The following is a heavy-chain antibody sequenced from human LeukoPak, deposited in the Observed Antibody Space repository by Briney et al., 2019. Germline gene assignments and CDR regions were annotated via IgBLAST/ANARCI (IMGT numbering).Heavy chain of an antibody. D-gene: IGHD2-21*01. Sequence: GGSLRLSCAASGFTVSSNYMSWVRQAPGKGLEWVSVIYSGGSTYYADSVKGRFTISRDNSKNTLYLQMNSLRAEDTAVYYCARDKEGTYCGPECYSRFHYWGQGTLVTVSS. V-gene: IGHV3-53*01. CDR1: GFTVSSNY. J-gene: IGHJ4*02. CDR3: ARDKEGTYCGPECYSRFHY. CDR2: IYSGGST.